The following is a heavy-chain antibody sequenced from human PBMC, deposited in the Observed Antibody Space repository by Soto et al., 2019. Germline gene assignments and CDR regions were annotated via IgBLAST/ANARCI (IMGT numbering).Heavy chain of an antibody. V-gene: IGHV3-74*01. J-gene: IGHJ4*02. CDR2: ILNDGTTT. CDR3: ATSNKQWLVPPGY. CDR1: GFTFSSQW. D-gene: IGHD6-19*01. Sequence: GGSLRLSCTASGFTFSSQWLHWVRQAPGKGLMWISRILNDGTTTNYADSVKGRFTISRDNSKNTLYLQMNSLRAEDTAVYYCATSNKQWLVPPGYWGQGTLVTVSS.